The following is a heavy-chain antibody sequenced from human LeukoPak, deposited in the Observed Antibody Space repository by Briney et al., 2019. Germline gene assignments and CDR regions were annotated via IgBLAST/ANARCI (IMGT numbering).Heavy chain of an antibody. J-gene: IGHJ4*02. D-gene: IGHD4-23*01. Sequence: ASVHVSCKTSVYTFTHYGISWVRQPPGQGLEWMGWTSLYYGTTNYPPKLQGRITKTTDTSTSTAFMEPRSLRSDDTAVYYCARLAYGANFFDSWGQGTLVTVTS. V-gene: IGHV1-18*01. CDR1: VYTFTHYG. CDR2: TSLYYGTT. CDR3: ARLAYGANFFDS.